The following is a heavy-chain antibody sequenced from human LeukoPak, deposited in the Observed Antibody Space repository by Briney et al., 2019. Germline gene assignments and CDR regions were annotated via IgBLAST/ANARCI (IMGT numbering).Heavy chain of an antibody. Sequence: SVKVSCKASGGTFSSYAISWVRQAPGQGLEWMGGIIPIFGTANYAQKFQGRVTITADESTSTAYMELSSLRSEDTAVYYCARDKVDGEETGIPSWFDPWGQGTLVTVSS. CDR2: IIPIFGTA. J-gene: IGHJ5*02. V-gene: IGHV1-69*01. CDR1: GGTFSSYA. CDR3: ARDKVDGEETGIPSWFDP. D-gene: IGHD1-14*01.